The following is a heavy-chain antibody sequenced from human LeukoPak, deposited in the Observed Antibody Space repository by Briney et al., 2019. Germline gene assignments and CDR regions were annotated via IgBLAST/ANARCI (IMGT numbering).Heavy chain of an antibody. CDR1: GGSISSGDYY. V-gene: IGHV4-30-4*01. Sequence: SETLSLTCTVSGGSISSGDYYWSWIRQPPGKGLEWIGYIYHSGSTYYNPSLKSRVTISVDTSKNQFSLKLSSVTAADTAVYYCARGGYGDYSGFHFDYWGQGTLVTVSS. CDR3: ARGGYGDYSGFHFDY. D-gene: IGHD4-17*01. CDR2: IYHSGST. J-gene: IGHJ4*02.